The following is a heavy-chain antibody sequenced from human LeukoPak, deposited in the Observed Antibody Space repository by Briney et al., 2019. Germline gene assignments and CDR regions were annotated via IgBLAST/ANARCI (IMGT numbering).Heavy chain of an antibody. V-gene: IGHV3-30*18. CDR2: LSYDGSNK. CDR1: GFTFNNYA. CDR3: AKGHGDPALYGMDV. Sequence: GRSLRLSCAASGFTFNNYAIHWVRQAPGKGLEWVAVLSYDGSNKYYADSVKGRFTISRDNSKNTVYLQMNSLRAEDTAVYYCAKGHGDPALYGMDVWGQGTTVTVS. D-gene: IGHD4-17*01. J-gene: IGHJ6*02.